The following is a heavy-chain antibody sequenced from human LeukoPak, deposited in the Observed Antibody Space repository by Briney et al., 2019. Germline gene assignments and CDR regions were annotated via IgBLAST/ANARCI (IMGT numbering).Heavy chain of an antibody. Sequence: ASVKVSCKASGYTFTSYAMNWVRQAPGQGLEWMGWINTNTGNPTYAQGFTGRFVFSLVTSVSTAYLQISSLKAEDTAVYYCARDHYGSGSYGMDVWGQGTTVTASS. CDR2: INTNTGNP. CDR1: GYTFTSYA. D-gene: IGHD3-10*01. CDR3: ARDHYGSGSYGMDV. J-gene: IGHJ6*02. V-gene: IGHV7-4-1*02.